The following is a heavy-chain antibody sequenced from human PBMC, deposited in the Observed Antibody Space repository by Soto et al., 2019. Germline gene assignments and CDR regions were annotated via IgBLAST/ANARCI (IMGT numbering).Heavy chain of an antibody. V-gene: IGHV4-39*02. CDR2: IYYSGST. D-gene: IGHD3-22*01. Sequence: PSETQSLTCTVSGGSISSSTYYWGWIRQPPGKGLEWIGSIYYSGSTYYNPSLKSRVTISVDTSKNQFSLKLSSVTAADTAVYYCARDPSSGYYYNYYYGMDVWGQGTTVS. J-gene: IGHJ6*02. CDR3: ARDPSSGYYYNYYYGMDV. CDR1: GGSISSSTYY.